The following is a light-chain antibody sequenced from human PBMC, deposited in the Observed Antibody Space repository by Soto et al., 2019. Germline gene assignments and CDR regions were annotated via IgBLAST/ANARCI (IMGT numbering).Light chain of an antibody. V-gene: IGLV2-14*01. CDR2: EVS. Sequence: QSALTQPASVSGSPGQSITISCTGTSSDVGGYNHVSWYQLHPGKAPKLMVYEVSNRPSGVSNRFSGSKSGNTASLTISGLQAEDEADYYCFSYTSSTAYVFGTGIKVTVL. CDR3: FSYTSSTAYV. CDR1: SSDVGGYNH. J-gene: IGLJ1*01.